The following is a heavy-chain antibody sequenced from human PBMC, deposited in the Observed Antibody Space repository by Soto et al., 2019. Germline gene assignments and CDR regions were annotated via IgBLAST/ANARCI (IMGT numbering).Heavy chain of an antibody. CDR3: ARDLDGVVTCREALAVSGPGTLAIDS. V-gene: IGHV4-31*03. J-gene: IGHJ5*01. D-gene: IGHD3-22*01. CDR2: ISYSGIT. Sequence: SETLSRTGTVSGGSIRNDNFYWSFLRQRPGTGLEWLGYISYSGITFYNPSLESRLFISVDPSNNQFSLNLKSVTAADTAMYYCARDLDGVVTCREALAVSGPGTLAIDS. CDR1: GGSIRNDNFY.